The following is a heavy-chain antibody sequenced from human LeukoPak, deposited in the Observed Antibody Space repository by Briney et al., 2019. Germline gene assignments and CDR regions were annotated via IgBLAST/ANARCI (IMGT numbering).Heavy chain of an antibody. V-gene: IGHV3-11*01. J-gene: IGHJ4*02. CDR2: IDISGTTI. CDR3: ARRKHSSGWSPNEYYFDY. D-gene: IGHD6-13*01. Sequence: GGSLRLSCAASGFTFSDYCMSWIRQAPGKGLEWVPYIDISGTTIYYTHSVKGRFTISRDNAKNSLYLQMNSLRAEDTAFYYCARRKHSSGWSPNEYYFDYWGQGTLVTVSS. CDR1: GFTFSDYC.